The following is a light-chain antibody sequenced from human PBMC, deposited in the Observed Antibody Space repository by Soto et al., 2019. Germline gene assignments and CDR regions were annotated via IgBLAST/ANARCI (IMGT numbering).Light chain of an antibody. J-gene: IGKJ1*01. CDR3: QQRGSWPWT. Sequence: EIVLTQSPATLSLSPGERATLSCRPSQSVSTYLAWYQQKPGQAPRLLLYDASNRATGIPARFSGSGSGTDFTLTISSLEPEDFAVYYCQQRGSWPWTFGPGTKVDIK. V-gene: IGKV3-11*01. CDR2: DAS. CDR1: QSVSTY.